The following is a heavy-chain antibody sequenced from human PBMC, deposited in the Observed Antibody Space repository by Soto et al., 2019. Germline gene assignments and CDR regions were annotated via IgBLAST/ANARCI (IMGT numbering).Heavy chain of an antibody. CDR2: INSDGSST. CDR1: GFTFSSYW. Sequence: GGSLRLSCAASGFTFSSYWMHWVRQAPGKGLVWVSRINSDGSSTNYADSVKGRFTISRDNAKNTLYLQMNSLRAEDTAVYYCARDFSRRPGIGAAGSENWGQGTLVTVSS. D-gene: IGHD6-13*01. J-gene: IGHJ4*02. V-gene: IGHV3-74*01. CDR3: ARDFSRRPGIGAAGSEN.